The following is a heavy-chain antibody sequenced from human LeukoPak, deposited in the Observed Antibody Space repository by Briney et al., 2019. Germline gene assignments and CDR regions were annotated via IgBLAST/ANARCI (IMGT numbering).Heavy chain of an antibody. V-gene: IGHV3-7*01. CDR3: ARRGWAPAAKVHYFDY. J-gene: IGHJ4*02. CDR2: IKQDGSEK. Sequence: PGGSLRLSCAASGFTLSSYWMSWVRQAPGKGLEWVANIKQDGSEKYYVDSVKGRFTISRDNAKNSLYLQMNSLRAEDTAVYYCARRGWAPAAKVHYFDYWGQGTLVTVSS. D-gene: IGHD2-2*01. CDR1: GFTLSSYW.